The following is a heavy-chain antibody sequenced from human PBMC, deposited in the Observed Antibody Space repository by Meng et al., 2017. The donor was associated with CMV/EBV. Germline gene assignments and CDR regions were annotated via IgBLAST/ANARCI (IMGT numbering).Heavy chain of an antibody. CDR1: GGTFSSYA. CDR3: ARSGITIFGVATPQGWFDP. J-gene: IGHJ5*02. CDR2: IIPILGIA. V-gene: IGHV1-69*10. Sequence: SVKVSCKASGGTFSSYAISWVRQAPGQGLEWMGGIIPILGIANYAQKFQGRVTITADKSTSTAYMELSSLRSEDTAVYYCARSGITIFGVATPQGWFDPWGQGTLVTVSS. D-gene: IGHD3-3*01.